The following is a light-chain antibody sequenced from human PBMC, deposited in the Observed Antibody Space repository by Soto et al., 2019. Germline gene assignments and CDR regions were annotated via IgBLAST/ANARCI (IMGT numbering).Light chain of an antibody. Sequence: PGERATLSCRASQSVGSNYLAWYQQKPGQAPRLLIYGASRRATGIPDRFSGSGSGTEFTLTISSLQSEDFAVYYCQQYGSSGTFGQGTKVDI. J-gene: IGKJ1*01. CDR1: QSVGSNY. CDR3: QQYGSSGT. V-gene: IGKV3-20*01. CDR2: GAS.